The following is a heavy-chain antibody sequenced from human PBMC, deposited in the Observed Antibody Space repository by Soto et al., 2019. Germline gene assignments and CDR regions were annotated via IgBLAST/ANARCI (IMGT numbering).Heavy chain of an antibody. CDR2: ISAYNGNT. V-gene: IGHV1-18*04. CDR3: ARGGRIVATTDFDY. CDR1: GYTFTSYG. J-gene: IGHJ4*02. Sequence: GASVTVSCTASGYTFTSYGISWVRQALGQGLEWMGWISAYNGNTNYAQKLQGRVTMTTDTSTSTAYMELRSLRSDDTAVYYCARGGRIVATTDFDYWGQGTLVTVS. D-gene: IGHD5-12*01.